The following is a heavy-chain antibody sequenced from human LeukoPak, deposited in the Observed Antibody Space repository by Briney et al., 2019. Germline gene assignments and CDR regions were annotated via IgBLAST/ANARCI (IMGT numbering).Heavy chain of an antibody. D-gene: IGHD2-15*01. CDR3: ARDGEIRYCSGGSCLTLNYYYMDV. Sequence: ASVKVSCKASGYTFTGYYMHWVRQAPGQGLEWMGWINPNSGGTNYAQKFQGRVTMTRDTSISTAYMELGRLRSDDTAVYYCARDGEIRYCSGGSCLTLNYYYMDVWGKGTTVTVSS. CDR1: GYTFTGYY. V-gene: IGHV1-2*02. J-gene: IGHJ6*03. CDR2: INPNSGGT.